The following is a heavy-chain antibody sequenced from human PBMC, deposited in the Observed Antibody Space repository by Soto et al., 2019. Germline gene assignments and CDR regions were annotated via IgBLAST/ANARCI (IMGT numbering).Heavy chain of an antibody. V-gene: IGHV3-74*01. CDR1: GFTFSSYW. CDR3: ARDSTVGYGMDV. D-gene: IGHD4-17*01. CDR2: INSDGSST. J-gene: IGHJ6*02. Sequence: VGSLRLSCAASGFTFSSYWMHWVRQAPGKGLVWVSRINSDGSSTSYADSVKGRFTISRDNAKNTLYLQMNSLRAEDTAVYYCARDSTVGYGMDVWGQGTTVTVSS.